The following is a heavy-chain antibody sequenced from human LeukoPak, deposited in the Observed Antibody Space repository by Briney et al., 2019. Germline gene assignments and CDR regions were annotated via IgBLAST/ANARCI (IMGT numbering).Heavy chain of an antibody. CDR1: GGTFSSYA. D-gene: IGHD2-15*01. V-gene: IGHV1-69*05. CDR2: IIPIFGTA. J-gene: IGHJ4*02. CDR3: ASAGSSNLRCAY. Sequence: SVKVSCKASGGTFSSYAISWVRQAPGQGLEWMGGIIPIFGTANYVQKFQGRVTITTDESTSTAYMELSSLRSEDTAVYYCASAGSSNLRCAYWGQGTLVTVSS.